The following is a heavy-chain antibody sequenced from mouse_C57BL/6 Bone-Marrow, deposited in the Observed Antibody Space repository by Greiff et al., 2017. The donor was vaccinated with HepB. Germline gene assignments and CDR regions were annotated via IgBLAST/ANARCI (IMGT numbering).Heavy chain of an antibody. V-gene: IGHV7-3*01. Sequence: EVKLVESGGGLVQPGGSLSLSCAASGFTFTDYYMSWVRQPPGKALEWLGIIRNKANGYTTEYSASVKGRFTISRDNSQSILYLQMNALRAEDSATYYCARSKYYFDYWGQGTTLTVSS. J-gene: IGHJ2*01. CDR2: IRNKANGYTT. CDR1: GFTFTDYY. CDR3: ARSKYYFDY.